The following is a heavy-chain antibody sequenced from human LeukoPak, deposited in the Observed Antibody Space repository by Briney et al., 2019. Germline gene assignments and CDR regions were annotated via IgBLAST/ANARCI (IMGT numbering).Heavy chain of an antibody. J-gene: IGHJ4*02. CDR3: ARGGGGYSYGYDFDY. CDR1: GGSFSGYY. D-gene: IGHD5-18*01. CDR2: INHSGST. Sequence: SETLSLTCAVYGGSFSGYYRSWIRQPPGKGLEWIGEINHSGSTNYNPSLKSRVTISVDTSKNQFSLKLSSVTAADTAVYYCARGGGGYSYGYDFDYWGQGTLVTVSS. V-gene: IGHV4-34*01.